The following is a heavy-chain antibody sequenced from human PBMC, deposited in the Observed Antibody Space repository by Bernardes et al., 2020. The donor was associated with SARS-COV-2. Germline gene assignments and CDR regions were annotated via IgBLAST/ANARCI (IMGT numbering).Heavy chain of an antibody. CDR3: AREGGTSGRAMDV. J-gene: IGHJ6*02. D-gene: IGHD3-10*01. V-gene: IGHV4-4*07. CDR2: MSASGSS. CDR1: GGSISTYY. Sequence: SETLSLTCSVSGGSISTYYWSWIRQPAGKGLEWIGRMSASGSSNHNPSLRSRITMSVDTPQNQIPLELSSVTAADTAVYYCAREGGTSGRAMDVWGQGTTVTVSS.